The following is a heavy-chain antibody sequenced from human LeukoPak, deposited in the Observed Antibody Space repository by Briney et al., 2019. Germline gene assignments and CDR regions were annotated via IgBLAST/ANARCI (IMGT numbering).Heavy chain of an antibody. CDR3: ASLRVYGDYVVFDY. D-gene: IGHD4-17*01. CDR2: ISAYNGNT. Sequence: ASVKVSCKASGYTFTSYGISWVRRAPGQGLEWMGWISAYNGNTNYAQKLQGRVTMTTDTSTSTAYMELRSLRSDDTAVYYCASLRVYGDYVVFDYWGQGTLVTVSS. CDR1: GYTFTSYG. J-gene: IGHJ4*02. V-gene: IGHV1-18*01.